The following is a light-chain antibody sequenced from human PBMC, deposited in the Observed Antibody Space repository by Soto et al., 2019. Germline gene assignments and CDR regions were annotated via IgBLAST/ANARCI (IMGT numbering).Light chain of an antibody. CDR3: SSYTSSYMDV. CDR1: SRDVGGYNY. CDR2: AVS. Sequence: QSLLTQPASVSGSTGQAITISCTGSSRDVGGYNYVSWYQQYPGKAPSLMIYAVSTQPSGDSDRFSGSKYGNTAPLTISGLQAEDEADYDCSSYTSSYMDVCGTGT. J-gene: IGLJ1*01. V-gene: IGLV2-14*01.